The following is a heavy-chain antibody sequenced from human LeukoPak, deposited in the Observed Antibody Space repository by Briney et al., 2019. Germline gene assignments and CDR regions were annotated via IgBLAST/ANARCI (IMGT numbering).Heavy chain of an antibody. CDR1: GFTVSSNY. Sequence: GGSLRLSCAASGFTVSSNYMSWVRQAPGKGLEWVSVIYRSGSTYCADSVKGRFTISRDNSKNTLYLQINSLRAEDTAVYYCARFWVWAFDIWGQGTMVTVST. J-gene: IGHJ3*02. D-gene: IGHD3-16*01. V-gene: IGHV3-66*01. CDR3: ARFWVWAFDI. CDR2: IYRSGST.